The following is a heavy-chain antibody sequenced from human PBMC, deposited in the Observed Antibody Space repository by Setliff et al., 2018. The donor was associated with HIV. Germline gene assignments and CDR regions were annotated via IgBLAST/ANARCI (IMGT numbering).Heavy chain of an antibody. CDR2: INHRGIA. CDR3: ARAQIAAPRPYEY. Sequence: SETLSLTCAVYGGSLSGYYWTWIRQSPSGLEWIGEINHRGIANSSPSLKSRVTISIDTSKNQFSLRLTSVTAADTALYYCARAQIAAPRPYEYWGQGTLVTVSS. D-gene: IGHD6-6*01. V-gene: IGHV4-34*01. CDR1: GGSLSGYY. J-gene: IGHJ4*02.